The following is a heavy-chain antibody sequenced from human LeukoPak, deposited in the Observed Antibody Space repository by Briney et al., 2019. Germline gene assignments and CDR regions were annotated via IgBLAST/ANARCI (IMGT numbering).Heavy chain of an antibody. CDR2: ISGSGGST. CDR3: ARAYSSGWYQPQNPDY. J-gene: IGHJ4*02. V-gene: IGHV3-23*01. Sequence: PGGSLRLSCAASGFTSSSYAMSWVRQAPGKGLEWVSAISGSGGSTYYADSVKGRFTISRDNSKNTLYLQMNSLRAEDTAVYYCARAYSSGWYQPQNPDYWGQGTLVTVSS. CDR1: GFTSSSYA. D-gene: IGHD6-19*01.